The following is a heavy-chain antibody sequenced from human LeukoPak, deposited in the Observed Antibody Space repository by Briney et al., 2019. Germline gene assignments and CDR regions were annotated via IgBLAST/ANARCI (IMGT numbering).Heavy chain of an antibody. CDR1: GGSVSSGSYY. CDR3: ARVAGRFGELFVDY. CDR2: IYYSGST. Sequence: SETLSLTCTVSGGSVSSGSYYWSWIRQPPGGGLEWIGYIYYSGSTNYNPSLKSRVTISVDTSKNQFSLKLSSVTAADTAVYYCARVAGRFGELFVDYWGQGTLVTVSS. J-gene: IGHJ4*02. V-gene: IGHV4-61*01. D-gene: IGHD3-10*01.